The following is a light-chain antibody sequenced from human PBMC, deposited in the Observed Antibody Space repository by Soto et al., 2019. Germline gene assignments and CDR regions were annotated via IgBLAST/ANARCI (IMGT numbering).Light chain of an antibody. Sequence: SVLTQPPSVSGAPGQRVTISCTGSSSNIGATYDVQWYQQLPGTAPKLLIYGNSNRPSGVPDRLSGSKSGTSASLAITGLQADDEADYYCQSYDSSLSAHYVFGTGTKVTVL. CDR3: QSYDSSLSAHYV. J-gene: IGLJ1*01. CDR1: SSNIGATYD. V-gene: IGLV1-40*01. CDR2: GNS.